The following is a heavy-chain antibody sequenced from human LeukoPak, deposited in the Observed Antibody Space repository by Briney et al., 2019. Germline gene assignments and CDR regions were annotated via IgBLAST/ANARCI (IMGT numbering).Heavy chain of an antibody. Sequence: GGSLRLSCAASGFTFSSYSMNWVRQAPGKGLEWVSSISSSSSYIYYADSVKGRLTISRDNAKNSLYLQMSSLRAEDTAVYYCARDIGTEWFGELLGDYWGQGTLVTVSS. CDR2: ISSSSSYI. J-gene: IGHJ4*02. V-gene: IGHV3-21*01. CDR3: ARDIGTEWFGELLGDY. CDR1: GFTFSSYS. D-gene: IGHD3-10*01.